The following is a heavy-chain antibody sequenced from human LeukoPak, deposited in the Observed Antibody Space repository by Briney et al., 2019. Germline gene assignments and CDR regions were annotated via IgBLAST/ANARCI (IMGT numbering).Heavy chain of an antibody. CDR2: INSDESTT. CDR3: SKDMGNNWVFDY. Sequence: GGSLRLSCAASGFTFSRSWMHWVRQAPGEGLVWVSRINSDESTTTYADSVKGRFTISRDNAKNTLYLQMNSLRAEDTAVYYCSKDMGNNWVFDYWGQGTLVTVSS. V-gene: IGHV3-74*01. CDR1: GFTFSRSW. J-gene: IGHJ4*02. D-gene: IGHD1-20*01.